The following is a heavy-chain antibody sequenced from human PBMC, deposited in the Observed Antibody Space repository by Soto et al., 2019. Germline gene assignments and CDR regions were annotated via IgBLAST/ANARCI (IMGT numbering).Heavy chain of an antibody. Sequence: SETLSLTCTVSGGSISSSSYYWGWIRQPPGKGLEWIGSIYYSGSTYYNPSLKSRVTISVDTSKNQFSLKLSSVTAAGTAVYYCARPSIDFWSGYYDAFDIWGQGTMVTVS. CDR3: ARPSIDFWSGYYDAFDI. J-gene: IGHJ3*02. CDR1: GGSISSSSYY. CDR2: IYYSGST. V-gene: IGHV4-39*01. D-gene: IGHD3-3*01.